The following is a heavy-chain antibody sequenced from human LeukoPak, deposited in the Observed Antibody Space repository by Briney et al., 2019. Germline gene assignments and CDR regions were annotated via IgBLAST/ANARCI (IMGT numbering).Heavy chain of an antibody. D-gene: IGHD4/OR15-4a*01. CDR1: GGTLSSYA. CDR3: ARDQGYGAYGLDY. CDR2: IGPIFGTA. Sequence: SVKVSCKASGGTLSSYAISWVRQAPGQGLEWMGRIGPIFGTANYAQKFQGRVTITTDESTSTAYMELTSLRSEDTAVYYCARDQGYGAYGLDYWGQGTLVTVSS. V-gene: IGHV1-69*05. J-gene: IGHJ4*02.